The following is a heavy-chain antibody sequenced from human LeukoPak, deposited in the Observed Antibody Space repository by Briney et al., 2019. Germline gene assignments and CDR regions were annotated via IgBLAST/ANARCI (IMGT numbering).Heavy chain of an antibody. V-gene: IGHV3-23*01. CDR2: ISGSGGST. D-gene: IGHD2-15*01. Sequence: GGSLRLSCAASGFTFGGYAMSWVRQAPGKGLEWVSAISGSGGSTYYADSVKGRFTISRDNSKNTLYLQMNSLRAEDTAVYYCAKEWVVPNWFDPWGQGTLVTVSS. CDR1: GFTFGGYA. J-gene: IGHJ5*02. CDR3: AKEWVVPNWFDP.